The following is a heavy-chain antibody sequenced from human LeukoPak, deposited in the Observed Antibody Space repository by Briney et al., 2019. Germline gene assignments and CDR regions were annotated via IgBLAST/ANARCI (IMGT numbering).Heavy chain of an antibody. D-gene: IGHD6-19*01. Sequence: ASVKVSCKASGYTFTSYGVSWVRQAPGQGLGWMGWISAYNGNTNYAQKLQGRVTMTTDTSTSTAYMELRSLRSDDTAVYYCARDSSGANWFDPWGQGTLVTVSS. V-gene: IGHV1-18*01. CDR2: ISAYNGNT. J-gene: IGHJ5*02. CDR3: ARDSSGANWFDP. CDR1: GYTFTSYG.